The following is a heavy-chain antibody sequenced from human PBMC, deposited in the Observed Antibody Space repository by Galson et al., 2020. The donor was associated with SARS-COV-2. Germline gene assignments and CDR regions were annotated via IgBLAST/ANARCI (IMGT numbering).Heavy chain of an antibody. CDR1: GFTFSNAW. CDR3: TTSGYSSGWYGQDY. V-gene: IGHV3-15*01. CDR2: IKSKTDGGTT. D-gene: IGHD6-19*01. J-gene: IGHJ4*02. Sequence: GESLKISCAASGFTFSNAWMSWVRQAPGKGLEWVGRIKSKTDGGTTDYAAPVKGRFTISRDDSKNTLYLQMNSLKTEDTAVYYCTTSGYSSGWYGQDYWGQGTLVTVSS.